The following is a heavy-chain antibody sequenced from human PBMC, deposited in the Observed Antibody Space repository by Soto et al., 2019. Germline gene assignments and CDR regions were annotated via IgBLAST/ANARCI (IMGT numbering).Heavy chain of an antibody. CDR2: IIPILGIA. Sequence: ASVKVSCKASGGTFSSYTISWVRQAPGQGLEWMGRIIPILGIANYAQKFQGRVTITADKSTSTAYMELSSLRSEDTAVYYCAREPNDSSGYYDYWGQGTLVTVSS. D-gene: IGHD3-22*01. J-gene: IGHJ4*02. V-gene: IGHV1-69*04. CDR3: AREPNDSSGYYDY. CDR1: GGTFSSYT.